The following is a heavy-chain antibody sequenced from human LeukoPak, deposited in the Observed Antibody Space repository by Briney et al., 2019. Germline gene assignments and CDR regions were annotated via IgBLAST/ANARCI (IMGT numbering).Heavy chain of an antibody. Sequence: PGGSLRLSCAASGFDFSKYWMSWLGQAPGKGLEWVANIKEDGSIEDYADSVKGRFTVSRDNAKNSLYLQMNSLRVEDTAVYYCVSQQLAPPWGQGTLVTVSS. J-gene: IGHJ5*02. D-gene: IGHD5-24*01. CDR3: VSQQLAPP. V-gene: IGHV3-7*01. CDR1: GFDFSKYW. CDR2: IKEDGSIE.